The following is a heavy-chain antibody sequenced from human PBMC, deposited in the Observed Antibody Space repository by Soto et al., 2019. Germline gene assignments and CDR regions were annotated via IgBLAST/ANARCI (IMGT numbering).Heavy chain of an antibody. D-gene: IGHD3-22*01. CDR1: GFTFRKYA. J-gene: IGHJ4*02. Sequence: EVQLLESGGGLVQPGGPLRLSCAASGFTFRKYAMSWVRQVPGKGPEWVSAIDSGGGGTYYADSVKGRFTISRDNSKNTLYLQMNSLRAEDTAVYYCAKDRVPNDSSGYYSSALDDWGQGTLVTVSS. V-gene: IGHV3-23*01. CDR3: AKDRVPNDSSGYYSSALDD. CDR2: IDSGGGGT.